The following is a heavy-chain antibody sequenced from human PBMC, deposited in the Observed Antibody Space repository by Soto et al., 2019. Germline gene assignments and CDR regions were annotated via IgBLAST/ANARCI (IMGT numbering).Heavy chain of an antibody. J-gene: IGHJ6*02. D-gene: IGHD2-2*01. CDR1: GYTFTGYY. Sequence: ASVKVSCKASGYTFTGYYMHWVRQAPGQGLEWMGWINPNSGGTNYAQKFQGWVTMTRDTSISTAYMELSRLRSDDTSVYYCARSCSSTSCFYGMDVWGQGTTVTVSS. CDR3: ARSCSSTSCFYGMDV. CDR2: INPNSGGT. V-gene: IGHV1-2*04.